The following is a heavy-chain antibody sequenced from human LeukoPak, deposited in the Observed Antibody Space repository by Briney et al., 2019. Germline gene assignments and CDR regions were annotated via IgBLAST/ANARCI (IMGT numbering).Heavy chain of an antibody. V-gene: IGHV1-69*05. J-gene: IGHJ4*02. CDR3: ARDLSDFWSGFGF. D-gene: IGHD3-3*01. CDR1: GGTFSSYA. Sequence: ASVKVSCKASGGTFSSYAISWVRQAPGHGLEWMGRIIPIFGTANYAQKFQGSVTITTDESTSTAYIELSSLRSEDTAVYYCARDLSDFWSGFGFWGQGTLVTVSS. CDR2: IIPIFGTA.